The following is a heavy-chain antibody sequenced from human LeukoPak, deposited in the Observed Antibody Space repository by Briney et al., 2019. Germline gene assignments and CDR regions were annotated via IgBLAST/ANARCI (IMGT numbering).Heavy chain of an antibody. Sequence: GGSLRLSCAASGFTFSSYWMHWVRQTPGKGLVWVSRINGAGSSISYADSVKGRVTISRDNAKNTLYLQMNSLRAEDTAVYYCARDRVYYDSSGYYRRINWFDPWGQGTLVTVSS. D-gene: IGHD3-22*01. CDR3: ARDRVYYDSSGYYRRINWFDP. CDR1: GFTFSSYW. CDR2: INGAGSSI. V-gene: IGHV3-74*01. J-gene: IGHJ5*02.